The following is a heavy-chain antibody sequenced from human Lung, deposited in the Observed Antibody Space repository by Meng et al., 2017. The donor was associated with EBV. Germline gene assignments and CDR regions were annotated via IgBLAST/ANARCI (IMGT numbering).Heavy chain of an antibody. CDR2: INPKTGAT. CDR3: TRRRWFSDYFDY. Sequence: QVQLVQSGAEVXXXXXSAKVSCMASGYNFTSFYTHWVRQAPGQGLEWMGWINPKTGATKYAQKFQGWVTMTRDTSISTAYMEVSGLKSDDTAVYYCTRRRWFSDYFDYWGQGTLVTVSS. CDR1: GYNFTSFY. D-gene: IGHD4-23*01. J-gene: IGHJ4*02. V-gene: IGHV1-2*04.